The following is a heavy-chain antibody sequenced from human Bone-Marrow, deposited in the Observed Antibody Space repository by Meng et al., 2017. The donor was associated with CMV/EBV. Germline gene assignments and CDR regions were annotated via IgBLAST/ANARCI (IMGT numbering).Heavy chain of an antibody. CDR3: ARDPDCTNGVCYYDS. J-gene: IGHJ4*02. CDR2: ISRISSYI. CDR1: GFPFSSYS. V-gene: IGHV3-21*06. Sequence: LTCAASGFPFSSYSMNWVRQAPGKGLEWVSSISRISSYIYYADSVKGRFTISRDNAKNLLYLQMNSLRAEDTAVYYCARDPDCTNGVCYYDSWGQGTLVTVSS. D-gene: IGHD2-8*01.